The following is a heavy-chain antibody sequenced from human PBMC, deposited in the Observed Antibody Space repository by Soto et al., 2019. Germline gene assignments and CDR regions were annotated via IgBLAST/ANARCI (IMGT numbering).Heavy chain of an antibody. Sequence: EASVKVSCKASGYTFTGYYMHWVRQAPGQGLEWMGWINPNSGGTNYAQKFQGRVTMTRDTSISTAYMELSRLRSDDTAVYYCASLSESSGWHTNFDYWGQGTLVTVSS. V-gene: IGHV1-2*02. CDR3: ASLSESSGWHTNFDY. CDR2: INPNSGGT. D-gene: IGHD6-19*01. CDR1: GYTFTGYY. J-gene: IGHJ4*02.